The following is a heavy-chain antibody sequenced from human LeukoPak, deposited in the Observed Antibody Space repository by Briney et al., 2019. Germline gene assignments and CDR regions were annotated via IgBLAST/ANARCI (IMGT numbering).Heavy chain of an antibody. D-gene: IGHD3-10*01. CDR1: GGTFSSYA. CDR3: AREPITMVRGVIIAFDY. CDR2: IIPIFGTA. J-gene: IGHJ4*02. V-gene: IGHV1-69*13. Sequence: SVKVSCKASGGTFSSYAMSWVRQAPGQGLEWMGGIIPIFGTANYAQKFQGRVTITADESTSTAYMELSSLRSEDAAVCYCAREPITMVRGVIIAFDYWGQGTLVTVSS.